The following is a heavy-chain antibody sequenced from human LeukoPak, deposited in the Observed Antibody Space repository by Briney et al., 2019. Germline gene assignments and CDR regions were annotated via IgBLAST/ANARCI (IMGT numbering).Heavy chain of an antibody. Sequence: SETLSLTCTVSGASISGFYWTWIRQRAGKGLEWIGHIYSSGSTNYNPSLKSRVTMSRDTSKNQFSLKVSSVTAADTAVYYCARLLVPGWFDPWGQGTLVTVSS. D-gene: IGHD2-2*01. CDR3: ARLLVPGWFDP. CDR1: GASISGFY. V-gene: IGHV4-4*07. CDR2: IYSSGST. J-gene: IGHJ5*02.